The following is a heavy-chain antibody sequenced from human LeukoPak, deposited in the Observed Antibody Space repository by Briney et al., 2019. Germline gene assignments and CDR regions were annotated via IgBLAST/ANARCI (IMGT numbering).Heavy chain of an antibody. CDR2: ISDTDGST. V-gene: IGHV3-23*01. D-gene: IGHD6-19*01. CDR3: VKEGQWLPYFDY. CDR1: GFTFSSYA. Sequence: PGGSLRLSCAASGFTFSSYAMTCVRQAPGKGLEWVSTISDTDGSTYYADSVKGRFTVSRDNSKNTLFLQMNSLRAEDTATYYCVKEGQWLPYFDYWGQGTPVTVAS. J-gene: IGHJ4*02.